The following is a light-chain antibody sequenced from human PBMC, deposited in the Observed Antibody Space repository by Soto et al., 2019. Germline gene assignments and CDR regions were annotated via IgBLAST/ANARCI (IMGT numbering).Light chain of an antibody. CDR1: SSDVGGYNY. J-gene: IGLJ1*01. Sequence: QSALTQPPSASGSPGQSVTISCTGTSSDVGGYNYVSWYQQHPGKAPKLMIYEVSKRPSGVPDRFSGSKSGNTASLTVSGLHAEDEDDYYCRSYAGSTYYVFGTGTKVTVL. V-gene: IGLV2-8*01. CDR3: RSYAGSTYYV. CDR2: EVS.